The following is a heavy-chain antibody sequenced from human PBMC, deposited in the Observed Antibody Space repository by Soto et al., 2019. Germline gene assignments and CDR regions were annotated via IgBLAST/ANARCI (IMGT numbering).Heavy chain of an antibody. Sequence: QVQLVQSGAEVKKPGASVKVSCTFTSYDINWVRQAAGQGLEWTAWMNPNSGDTRYAQQFQGRVTMTRDTSKFTAYMELINLRSEYTAVYYCARGPGSSAWRFSYYYMDVWDQGTTVTVSS. CDR1: FTSYD. CDR2: MNPNSGDT. J-gene: IGHJ6*02. V-gene: IGHV1-8*01. CDR3: ARGPGSSAWRFSYYYMDV. D-gene: IGHD6-19*01.